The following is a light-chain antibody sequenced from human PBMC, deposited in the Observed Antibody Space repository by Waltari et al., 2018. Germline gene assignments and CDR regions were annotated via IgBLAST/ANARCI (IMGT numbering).Light chain of an antibody. V-gene: IGKV1-9*01. CDR2: AAS. CDR3: QQLNSYPIT. Sequence: TCRGSQGINSNLARDQRKPGKAPNLLISAASTLQSGVPLRFSGSGSGTDFTLTISSLQPEDFATYYCQQLNSYPITFGQGTRLEIK. J-gene: IGKJ5*01. CDR1: QGINSN.